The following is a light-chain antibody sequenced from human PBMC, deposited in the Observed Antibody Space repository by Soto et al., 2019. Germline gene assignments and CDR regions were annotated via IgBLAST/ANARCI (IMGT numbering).Light chain of an antibody. CDR1: SSDVGGYNY. CDR2: ASS. J-gene: IGLJ1*01. CDR3: SSYTSGTTLYV. V-gene: IGLV2-14*01. Sequence: QSALTRPASVSGSPGQSITISCTGTSSDVGGYNYVSWYQHHAGKAPRLMIYASSNRPSGVSHRFSGSRSGNTASLTISGLQAEDEADYYCSSYTSGTTLYVFGTGTKLTVL.